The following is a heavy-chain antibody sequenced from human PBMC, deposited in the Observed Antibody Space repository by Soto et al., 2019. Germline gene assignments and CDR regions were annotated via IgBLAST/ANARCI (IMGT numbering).Heavy chain of an antibody. J-gene: IGHJ4*02. CDR3: ARGIQLERRSTFDY. CDR2: IIPILGIA. D-gene: IGHD1-1*01. Sequence: QVQLVQSGAEVKKPGSSVKVPCKASGGTFSSYTISWVRQAPGQGLEWMGRIIPILGIANYAQKFQGRVTITADKSTSTAYMELSSLRSEDTAVYYCARGIQLERRSTFDYWGQGTLVTVSS. CDR1: GGTFSSYT. V-gene: IGHV1-69*02.